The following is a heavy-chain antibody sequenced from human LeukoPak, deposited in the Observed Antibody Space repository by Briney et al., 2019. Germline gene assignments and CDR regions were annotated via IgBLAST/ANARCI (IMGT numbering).Heavy chain of an antibody. J-gene: IGHJ3*02. CDR2: IYYSGST. CDR1: GGSISSGGYY. CDR3: ARDRIPYYDSSGYGFDAFDI. Sequence: SETLSLTCTVSGGSISSGGYYWSWIRQHPGTGLEWIGYIYYSGSTYYNPSLKSRVTISVDTSKNQFSLKLSSVTAADTAVYYCARDRIPYYDSSGYGFDAFDIWGQGTMVTVSS. D-gene: IGHD3-22*01. V-gene: IGHV4-31*03.